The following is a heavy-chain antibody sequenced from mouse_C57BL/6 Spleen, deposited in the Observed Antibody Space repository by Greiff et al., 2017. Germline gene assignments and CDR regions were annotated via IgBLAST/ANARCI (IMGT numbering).Heavy chain of an antibody. V-gene: IGHV1-59*01. J-gene: IGHJ1*03. Sequence: QVQLQQPGAELVRPGTSVKLSCKASGYTFTSYWMHWVKQRPGQGLEWIGVIDPSDSYTNYNQKFKGKATLTVDTSSSTAYMQLSSLTSEDSAVYYCARKYDYDDYWYFDVWGTGTTVTVSS. CDR3: ARKYDYDDYWYFDV. CDR1: GYTFTSYW. CDR2: IDPSDSYT. D-gene: IGHD2-4*01.